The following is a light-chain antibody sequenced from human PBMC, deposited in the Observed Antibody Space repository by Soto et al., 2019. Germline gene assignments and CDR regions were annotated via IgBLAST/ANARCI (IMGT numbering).Light chain of an antibody. CDR2: KAS. CDR1: QNVGTW. CDR3: QQKNLYPWT. J-gene: IGKJ1*01. V-gene: IGKV1-5*03. Sequence: DIQMTQSPSTLSASVGERVTINCRASQNVGTWLAWYQQKPGKAPNLLIYKASNLERGVPSRFSGSGTGTEFALTISSLQADDLATYYCQQKNLYPWTCGQGTKVEFK.